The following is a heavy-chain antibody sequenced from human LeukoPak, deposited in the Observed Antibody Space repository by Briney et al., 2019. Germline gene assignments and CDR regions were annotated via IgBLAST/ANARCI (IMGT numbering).Heavy chain of an antibody. J-gene: IGHJ4*02. CDR1: GGSIDTFY. D-gene: IGHD1-26*01. CDR2: VYYTGST. Sequence: SETLSLTCSVSGGSIDTFYWTWIRQPPGKGLDWLGHVYYTGSTNYNSSLQDRISISIDMSKNQFSLTLTSVAAADTAFYYCARHVGDYFDSWGQGILVTVSS. V-gene: IGHV4-59*08. CDR3: ARHVGDYFDS.